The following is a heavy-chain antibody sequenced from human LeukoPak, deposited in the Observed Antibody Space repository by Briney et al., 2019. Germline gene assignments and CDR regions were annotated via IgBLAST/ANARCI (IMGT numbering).Heavy chain of an antibody. V-gene: IGHV3-23*01. CDR1: GFTFSSYA. J-gene: IGHJ5*02. D-gene: IGHD6-6*01. CDR3: ARDLETLAARNELIWSNWIDP. Sequence: GGSLRLSCAASGFTFSSYAMSWVRQAPGKGLEWVSAISGSGGSTYYADSVKGRFTISRDNSKNTLHLQMNSLRADDTAVYYCARDLETLAARNELIWSNWIDPRGQGTLVTVFS. CDR2: ISGSGGST.